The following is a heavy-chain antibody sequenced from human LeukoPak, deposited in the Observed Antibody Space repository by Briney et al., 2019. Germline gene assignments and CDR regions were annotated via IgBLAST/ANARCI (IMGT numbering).Heavy chain of an antibody. CDR3: ARDPTSSGYSGYTDY. CDR1: GFTFSDYY. J-gene: IGHJ4*02. D-gene: IGHD5-12*01. Sequence: PGGSLRLSCAASGFTFSDYYMSWIRQAPGTGLEWVSYISSSGSTIYYADSVKGRFTISRDNAKNSLYLQMNSLRAVDTAVYYCARDPTSSGYSGYTDYWGQGTLVTVSS. CDR2: ISSSGSTI. V-gene: IGHV3-11*01.